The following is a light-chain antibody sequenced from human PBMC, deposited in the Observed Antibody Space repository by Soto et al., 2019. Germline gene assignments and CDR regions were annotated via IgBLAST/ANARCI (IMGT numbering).Light chain of an antibody. J-gene: IGKJ2*01. Sequence: EIVMTQSPASLSVSPGERATLSCRASQSVSSHLAWYQQRPGQVPRLLIYGASTRATGIPARFSGSGSGTEFTLTIRRLQSEDVAMYYCQQYNNWPPYTFGQGTKLQIK. CDR1: QSVSSH. V-gene: IGKV3-15*01. CDR2: GAS. CDR3: QQYNNWPPYT.